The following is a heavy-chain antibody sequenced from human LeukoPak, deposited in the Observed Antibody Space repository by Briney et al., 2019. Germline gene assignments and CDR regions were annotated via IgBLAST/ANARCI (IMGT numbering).Heavy chain of an antibody. Sequence: PGGSLRLSCAASGFTFSSYSMNWVRQAPGKGLEWVSSISSSSSYIYYADSVKGRFTISRDNAKNSLYLQMNSLRAEDTAVYYCARTGNPPHSSGWYISFGMDVWGQGTTVTVSS. CDR1: GFTFSSYS. CDR3: ARTGNPPHSSGWYISFGMDV. D-gene: IGHD6-19*01. J-gene: IGHJ6*02. V-gene: IGHV3-21*01. CDR2: ISSSSSYI.